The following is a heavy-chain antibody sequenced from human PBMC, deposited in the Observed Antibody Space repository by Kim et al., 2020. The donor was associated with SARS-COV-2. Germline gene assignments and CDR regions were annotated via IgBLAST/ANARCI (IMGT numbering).Heavy chain of an antibody. D-gene: IGHD1-26*01. CDR2: ST. V-gene: IGHV3-74*01. Sequence: STSYAASVNGRFTISRDNAKNTLYLQMNSLRAEDTAVYYCAKRSGAGMDVWGQGTTVTVSS. J-gene: IGHJ6*02. CDR3: AKRSGAGMDV.